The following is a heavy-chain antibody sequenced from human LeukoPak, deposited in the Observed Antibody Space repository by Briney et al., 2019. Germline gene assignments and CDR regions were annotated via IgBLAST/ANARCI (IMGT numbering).Heavy chain of an antibody. CDR3: ARDSSSWAIDY. CDR1: GGSISSYY. J-gene: IGHJ4*02. CDR2: IYTSGST. V-gene: IGHV4-4*07. D-gene: IGHD6-13*01. Sequence: TSETLSLTCTLSGGSISSYYWSWIPHPAGTGLECIGRIYTSGSTNYNPSLKSRVTMSVDTSKNQFSLKLSSVTAADTAVYYCARDSSSWAIDYWGQGALVTVSS.